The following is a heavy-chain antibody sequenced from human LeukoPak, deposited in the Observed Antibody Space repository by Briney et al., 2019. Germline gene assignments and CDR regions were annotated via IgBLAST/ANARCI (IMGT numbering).Heavy chain of an antibody. CDR3: ARGSIFNWFDP. CDR2: ISAYNGNT. J-gene: IGHJ5*02. D-gene: IGHD2-2*01. CDR1: GYTFTSYG. V-gene: IGHV1-18*01. Sequence: EASVKVSCKASGYTFTSYGISWVRQAPGQGLEWMGWISAYNGNTNYAQKFQGRVTMTRNTSISTAYMELSSLRSEDTAVYYCARGSIFNWFDPWGQGTLVTVSS.